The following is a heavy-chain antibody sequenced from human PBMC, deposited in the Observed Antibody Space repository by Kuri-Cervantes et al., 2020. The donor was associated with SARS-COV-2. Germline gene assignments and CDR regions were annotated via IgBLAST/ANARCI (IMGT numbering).Heavy chain of an antibody. V-gene: IGHV1-18*01. J-gene: IGHJ3*02. D-gene: IGHD6-19*01. Sequence: SVKVSCNASGYTFTSYCISWVRQAPGQGLEWMGWISAYNGNTNYAQKLQGRVTMTKDTSTSTAYMELRSLRSDDTAVYYCAMTYSSFWYVDDFDILGQGTMVTAS. CDR1: GYTFTSYC. CDR3: AMTYSSFWYVDDFDI. CDR2: ISAYNGNT.